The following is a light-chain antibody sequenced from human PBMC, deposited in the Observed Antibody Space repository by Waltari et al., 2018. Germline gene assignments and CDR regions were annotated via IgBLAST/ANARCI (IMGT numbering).Light chain of an antibody. Sequence: QSALTQPRSVSGSPGQSVTLSCTGTNIDVGAYNYVSWYHHRPGKAPQLVIFDVDKRPSGVPDRFSGSKAGNTASLTISGLQADDEADYYCCSYAGRYTSVFGGGTKVTVL. CDR1: NIDVGAYNY. V-gene: IGLV2-11*01. J-gene: IGLJ2*01. CDR2: DVD. CDR3: CSYAGRYTSV.